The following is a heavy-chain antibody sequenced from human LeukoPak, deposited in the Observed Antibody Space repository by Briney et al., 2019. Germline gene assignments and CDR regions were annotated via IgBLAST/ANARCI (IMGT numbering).Heavy chain of an antibody. V-gene: IGHV3-21*01. CDR3: ARDCSGGSCYERSFDY. CDR2: ISSSSSYI. D-gene: IGHD2-15*01. Sequence: GGSLRLSCGASGFTLRSYSMNWVRQAPGKGLEWVSSISSSSSYIYYADSVKGRFPISRDNAKNSLYLQMNSLRAEDTAEYYCARDCSGGSCYERSFDYWGQGTLVTVSS. CDR1: GFTLRSYS. J-gene: IGHJ4*02.